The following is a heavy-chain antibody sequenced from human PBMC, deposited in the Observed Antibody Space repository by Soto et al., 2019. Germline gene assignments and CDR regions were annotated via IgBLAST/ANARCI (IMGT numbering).Heavy chain of an antibody. CDR2: INPNSGGT. CDR3: ARASTDYYGSGRDYGMDV. D-gene: IGHD3-10*01. J-gene: IGHJ6*02. V-gene: IGHV1-2*04. Sequence: ASVKVSCKASGYTFTGYYMHWVRQAPGQGLEWMGWINPNSGGTNYAQKFQGWVTMTRDTSISTAYMGLSRLRSDDTAVYYCARASTDYYGSGRDYGMDVWGQGTTVTVSS. CDR1: GYTFTGYY.